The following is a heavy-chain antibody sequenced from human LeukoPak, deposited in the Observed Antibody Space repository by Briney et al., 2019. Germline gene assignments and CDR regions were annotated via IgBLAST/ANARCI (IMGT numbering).Heavy chain of an antibody. D-gene: IGHD1-1*01. CDR3: ARGQLSYYYYMDV. V-gene: IGHV1-69*05. J-gene: IGHJ6*03. Sequence: ASVKVSCKASGGTFSSYAISWVRQAPGQGLEWMGGIIPIFGTANYAQKFQGRVTITTDESTSTAYMELSSLRSEDTAAYYCARGQLSYYYYMDVWGKGTTVTVSS. CDR2: IIPIFGTA. CDR1: GGTFSSYA.